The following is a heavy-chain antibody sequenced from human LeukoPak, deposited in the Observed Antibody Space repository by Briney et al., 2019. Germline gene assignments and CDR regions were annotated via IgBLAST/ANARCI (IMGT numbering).Heavy chain of an antibody. CDR3: AKAASSSWPSYYYGMDV. CDR2: ITGSGGNT. J-gene: IGHJ6*02. D-gene: IGHD6-13*01. V-gene: IGHV3-23*01. CDR1: GFTFGDYA. Sequence: PGGSLRLSCTASGFTFGDYAMSWVRQAPGKGLEWVSVITGSGGNTYYADSVKGRFTISKDNSKNTVYLQMSSLRVDDTAVYYCAKAASSSWPSYYYGMDVWGQGTTVTVSS.